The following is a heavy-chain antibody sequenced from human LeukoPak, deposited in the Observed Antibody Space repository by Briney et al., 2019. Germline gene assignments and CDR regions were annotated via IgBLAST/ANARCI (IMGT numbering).Heavy chain of an antibody. Sequence: APVKVSCKASGYTFTGYYMHWVRQAPGQGLEWMGWINPNSGGTNYAQKFQGRVTTTRDTSISTAYMELSRLRSDDTAVYYCAREILPGDFWSGYIDYWGQGTLVTVSS. CDR3: AREILPGDFWSGYIDY. CDR2: INPNSGGT. V-gene: IGHV1-2*02. CDR1: GYTFTGYY. J-gene: IGHJ4*02. D-gene: IGHD3-3*01.